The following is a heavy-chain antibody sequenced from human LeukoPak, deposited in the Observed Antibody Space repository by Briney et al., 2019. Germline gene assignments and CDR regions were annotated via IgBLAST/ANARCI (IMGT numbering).Heavy chain of an antibody. D-gene: IGHD2-15*01. CDR1: GGTFSSYA. CDR3: AGTVVVADTRLNWFDP. J-gene: IGHJ5*02. V-gene: IGHV1-69*05. CDR2: IIPIIGTA. Sequence: SVKVSCKASGGTFSSYAISWVRQAPGQGREWMGGIIPIIGTANYAQKFQGRVTITTDESTSTAYMELSSLRSEDTAVYYCAGTVVVADTRLNWFDPWGQGTLVTVSS.